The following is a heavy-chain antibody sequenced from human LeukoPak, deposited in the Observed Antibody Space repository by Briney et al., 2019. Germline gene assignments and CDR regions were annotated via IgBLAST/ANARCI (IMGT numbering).Heavy chain of an antibody. Sequence: GASVKVSCKASGYTFIDYYMQWVRQAPGQGLEWMGWINPKSGGTKYAQKLHGRVTMTRDTSISTAYMELSRLRSDDTAVYYCARGLVATIVGWGPYYYYGMDVWGQGTTVTVSS. CDR3: ARGLVATIVGWGPYYYYGMDV. V-gene: IGHV1-2*02. CDR1: GYTFIDYY. D-gene: IGHD5-12*01. CDR2: INPKSGGT. J-gene: IGHJ6*02.